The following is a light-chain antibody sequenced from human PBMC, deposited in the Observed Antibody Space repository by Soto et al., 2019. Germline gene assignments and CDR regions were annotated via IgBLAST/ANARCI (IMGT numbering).Light chain of an antibody. CDR3: CSYTGKYIYV. CDR1: RSDVGAYNY. V-gene: IGLV2-14*01. CDR2: EVT. J-gene: IGLJ1*01. Sequence: QSVLTQPASVSGSPGQSIAISCTGTRSDVGAYNYVSWYQQHPGKAPNLMISEVTNRPSGVPDRLSGSKSGNTASLTISGLQAEDEADYYCCSYTGKYIYVFGTGTKVTVL.